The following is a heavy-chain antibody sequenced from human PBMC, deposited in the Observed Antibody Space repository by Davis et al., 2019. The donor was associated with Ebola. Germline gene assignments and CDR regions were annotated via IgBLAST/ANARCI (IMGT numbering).Heavy chain of an antibody. Sequence: HTGGSLRLSCAASGFTFSSYWMHWVRHAPGKGLVWVSRINSDGSSTSYADSVKGRFTISRDNAKNTLYLQMNSLRAEDTAVYYCARDLEYCSGGSCYKAHYGMDVWGQGTTVTVSS. CDR3: ARDLEYCSGGSCYKAHYGMDV. CDR2: INSDGSST. J-gene: IGHJ6*02. D-gene: IGHD2-15*01. V-gene: IGHV3-74*01. CDR1: GFTFSSYW.